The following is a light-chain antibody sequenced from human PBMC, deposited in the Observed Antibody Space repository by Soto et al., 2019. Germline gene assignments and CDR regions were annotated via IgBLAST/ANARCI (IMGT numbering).Light chain of an antibody. CDR3: QSYDSSLSGHVV. Sequence: QSVLTQPPSVSGAPGQRVTISCTGTSTNIGTGYDVHWYQQLPGTAPKLLIYGNYNRPSGVPGRFSGSKSGTSASLAITGLQAEDEADYYCQSYDSSLSGHVVFGGGTKVTVL. V-gene: IGLV1-40*01. CDR1: STNIGTGYD. CDR2: GNY. J-gene: IGLJ2*01.